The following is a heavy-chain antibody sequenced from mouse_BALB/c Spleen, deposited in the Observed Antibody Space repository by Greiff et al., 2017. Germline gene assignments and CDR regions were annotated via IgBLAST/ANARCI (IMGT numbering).Heavy chain of an antibody. CDR2: IDTSDSYT. Sequence: QVQLQQPGAELVMPGASVKMSCKASGYTFADYWMHWVKQRPGQGLEWIGAIDTSDSYTSYNQKFKGKATLTVDESSSTAYMQLSSLTSEASAVYYCAKLYDGYPYWGQGTTLTVSS. CDR1: GYTFADYW. J-gene: IGHJ2*01. CDR3: AKLYDGYPY. V-gene: IGHV1-69*01. D-gene: IGHD2-3*01.